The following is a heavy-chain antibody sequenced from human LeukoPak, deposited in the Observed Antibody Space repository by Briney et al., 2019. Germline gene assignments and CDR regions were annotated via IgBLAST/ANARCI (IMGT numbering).Heavy chain of an antibody. J-gene: IGHJ4*02. CDR2: ITGSSSYI. D-gene: IGHD4-11*01. V-gene: IGHV3-21*01. CDR3: ARYSSYLDN. Sequence: GGSLRLSCAASGFTFSSYSMDWVRQAPGKGLECVSSITGSSSYIYYADSVMGRFTISRDNAKMSLYLQMNSLRAEDTAVYYCARYSSYLDNWGQGTLVTVSS. CDR1: GFTFSSYS.